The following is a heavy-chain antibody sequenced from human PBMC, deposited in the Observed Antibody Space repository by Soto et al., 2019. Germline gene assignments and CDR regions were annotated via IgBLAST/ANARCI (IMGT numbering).Heavy chain of an antibody. D-gene: IGHD4-17*01. Sequence: SSETLSLTCAVSSGSISSSNWWSWVRQPPGKGLEWIGEIYHSGSTNYNPSLKSRVTISVDKSKNQFSLKLSSVTAADTAVYYCARAQAGVTTHFDYWGQGTLVTVSS. CDR3: ARAQAGVTTHFDY. V-gene: IGHV4-4*02. CDR1: SGSISSSNW. J-gene: IGHJ4*02. CDR2: IYHSGST.